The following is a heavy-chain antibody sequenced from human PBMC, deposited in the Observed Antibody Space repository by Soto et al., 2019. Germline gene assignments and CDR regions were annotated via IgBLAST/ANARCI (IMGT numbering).Heavy chain of an antibody. V-gene: IGHV1-69*01. CDR3: ALWGFRDGNNSKYNYSGMDV. CDR2: IIPIFGTA. J-gene: IGHJ6*02. Sequence: VQLVQSGAEVKKPGSSVKLSCKASGGTFNRYTISWVRQAPGQGLEWMGGIIPIFGTANYAQKFQGRVAISADESPSAAYMELRSLRSEDTAVYYCALWGFRDGNNSKYNYSGMDVWGQGTTVTVSS. CDR1: GGTFNRYT. D-gene: IGHD1-1*01.